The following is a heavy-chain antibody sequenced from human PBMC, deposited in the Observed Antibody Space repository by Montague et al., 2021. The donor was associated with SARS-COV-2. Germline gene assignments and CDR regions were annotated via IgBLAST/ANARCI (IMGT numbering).Heavy chain of an antibody. Sequence: SETLSLTCSVSGGSISGHYWSWTRQPPGKGLEWIGNFDHSGDTKYNPSLKSRATISVDTSKNQFALRLHSVTAADTAVYYCAREFRIELWQTNWYFGLWGRGTLVTVSS. V-gene: IGHV4-59*11. D-gene: IGHD3-16*01. J-gene: IGHJ2*01. CDR1: GGSISGHY. CDR3: AREFRIELWQTNWYFGL. CDR2: FDHSGDT.